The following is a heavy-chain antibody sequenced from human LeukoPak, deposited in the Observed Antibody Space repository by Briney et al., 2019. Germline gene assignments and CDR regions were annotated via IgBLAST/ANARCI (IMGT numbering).Heavy chain of an antibody. D-gene: IGHD6-19*01. CDR2: INHSGST. Sequence: SETLSLTCAVYGGSVSGYYWSWIRQPPGKGLEWIGEINHSGSTNYNPSLKSRVTISVDTSKNQFSLKLSSVTAADTAVYYCARPERRWLGRAPVGYWGQGTLVTVSS. CDR1: GGSVSGYY. V-gene: IGHV4-34*01. J-gene: IGHJ4*02. CDR3: ARPERRWLGRAPVGY.